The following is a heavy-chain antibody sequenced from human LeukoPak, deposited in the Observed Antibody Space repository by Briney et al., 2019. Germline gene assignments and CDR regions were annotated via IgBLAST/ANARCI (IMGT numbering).Heavy chain of an antibody. CDR3: AKERFYDGNGKILDY. Sequence: SETLSLTCTVSAGSINSGGYYWSWIRQLPGKDLQWIGYIYYSGSTSYNPSLKSRVTISVDTSKNQFSLKLSSVTAADTAVYYCAKERFYDGNGKILDYWGQGTLVTVSS. CDR1: AGSINSGGYY. CDR2: IYYSGST. D-gene: IGHD3-22*01. J-gene: IGHJ4*02. V-gene: IGHV4-31*03.